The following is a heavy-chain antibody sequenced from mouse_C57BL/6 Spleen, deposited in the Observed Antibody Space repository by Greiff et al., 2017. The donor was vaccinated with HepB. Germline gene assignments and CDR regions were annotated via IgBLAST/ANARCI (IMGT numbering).Heavy chain of an antibody. CDR1: GYTFTNYW. J-gene: IGHJ1*03. D-gene: IGHD1-1*01. CDR3: ARGGNYCGSPYGYFDV. CDR2: IYPGGGYT. Sequence: VQLQQSGAELVRPGTSVKMSCKASGYTFTNYWIGWVKQRPGHGLEWIGDIYPGGGYTNYNEKFKGKGTLTADKSSSTAYMQLSSLLSEDSAIYYCARGGNYCGSPYGYFDVWGTGTTVTVSS. V-gene: IGHV1-63*01.